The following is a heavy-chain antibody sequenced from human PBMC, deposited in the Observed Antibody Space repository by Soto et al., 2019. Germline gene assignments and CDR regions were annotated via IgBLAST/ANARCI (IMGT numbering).Heavy chain of an antibody. V-gene: IGHV3-74*01. Sequence: GGSLRLSCAASGFTFSSYWMHWVRQAPGKGLVWVSRINSDGSSTSYADSVKGRFTISRDNAKNTLYLQMNSLRAEDTAVYYCARRGQLGYYYYGMDVWGQGTTVTVSS. D-gene: IGHD6-6*01. J-gene: IGHJ6*02. CDR1: GFTFSSYW. CDR2: INSDGSST. CDR3: ARRGQLGYYYYGMDV.